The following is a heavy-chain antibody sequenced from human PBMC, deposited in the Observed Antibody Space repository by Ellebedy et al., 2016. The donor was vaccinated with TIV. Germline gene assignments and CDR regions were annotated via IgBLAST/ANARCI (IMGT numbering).Heavy chain of an antibody. CDR1: GGIFSSYA. CDR3: ASLRAVTTPFDY. J-gene: IGHJ4*02. Sequence: AASVKVSCKASGGIFSSYAFSWVRQAPGQGLEWMGVIIQVFGTANYAQKFQGRVPITADGSTSTAYMERSSLRSEDTAVYYCASLRAVTTPFDYWGQGTLVTVSS. CDR2: IIQVFGTA. D-gene: IGHD4-17*01. V-gene: IGHV1-69*13.